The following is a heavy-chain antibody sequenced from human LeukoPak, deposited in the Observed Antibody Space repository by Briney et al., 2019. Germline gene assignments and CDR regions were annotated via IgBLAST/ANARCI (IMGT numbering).Heavy chain of an antibody. J-gene: IGHJ4*02. D-gene: IGHD4-17*01. CDR1: GFTYSSYS. V-gene: IGHV3-21*04. Sequence: GGSLRLSCAASGFTYSSYSMNWVRQAPGKGLEWVSSISSSSSYIYYADSVKGRFTISRDNAKNSLYLQMNSLRAEDTALYYCARDRGGHDYGDYFDYWGQGTLVTVSS. CDR2: ISSSSSYI. CDR3: ARDRGGHDYGDYFDY.